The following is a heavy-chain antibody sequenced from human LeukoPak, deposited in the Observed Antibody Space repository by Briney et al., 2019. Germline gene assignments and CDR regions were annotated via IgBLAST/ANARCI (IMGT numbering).Heavy chain of an antibody. Sequence: GGSLRLSCAASGFTFSSYGMHWVRQAPGKGLEWVAFIRYDGSNKYYADSVKGRFTISRDNAKNTLSLQMHSLRAEDTAVYYCARGYYYDSSGPNIPFDYWGQGTLVTVSS. CDR3: ARGYYYDSSGPNIPFDY. CDR1: GFTFSSYG. D-gene: IGHD3-22*01. J-gene: IGHJ4*02. V-gene: IGHV3-30*02. CDR2: IRYDGSNK.